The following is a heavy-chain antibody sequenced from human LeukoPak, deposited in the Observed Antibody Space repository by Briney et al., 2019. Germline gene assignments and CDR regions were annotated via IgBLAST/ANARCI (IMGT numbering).Heavy chain of an antibody. V-gene: IGHV3-53*01. CDR3: ARARGYSDAFDI. J-gene: IGHJ3*02. CDR2: LYSGGSA. D-gene: IGHD5-18*01. CDR1: GFTFSSHY. Sequence: GGSLRLSCAASGFTFSSHYMTWVRQAPGKGLEWVSVLYSGGSAYYADSVKGRFTISRDNSKNTLYLQMNSLRAEDTAVYYCARARGYSDAFDIWGQGTMVTVSS.